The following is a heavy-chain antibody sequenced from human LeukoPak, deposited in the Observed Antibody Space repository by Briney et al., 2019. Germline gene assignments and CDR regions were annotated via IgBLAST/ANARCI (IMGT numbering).Heavy chain of an antibody. Sequence: PSETLSLTCAVYGGSFSGYYWSWIRQPPGKGLEWIGEINHSGSTNYNPSLKSRVTISVDTSKNQFSLKLSSVTAADTAVYYCARRRYSSGWPNWFDPWGQGTLVTVSS. CDR3: ARRRYSSGWPNWFDP. V-gene: IGHV4-34*01. CDR1: GGSFSGYY. D-gene: IGHD6-19*01. J-gene: IGHJ5*02. CDR2: INHSGST.